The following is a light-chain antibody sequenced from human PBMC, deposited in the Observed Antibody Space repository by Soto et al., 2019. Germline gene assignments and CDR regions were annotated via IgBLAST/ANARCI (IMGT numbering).Light chain of an antibody. CDR2: EVT. J-gene: IGLJ1*01. CDR3: SSYGGSNNFV. V-gene: IGLV2-8*01. Sequence: QSVLTQPPSASGSPGRSVTISCTGTSSDVGRYNHVSWYQQHPGKAPRLMIFEVTKRPSGVPDRFSGSKSGNTASLTDSGLRAEDEADYYCSSYGGSNNFVFGSGTKLTVL. CDR1: SSDVGRYNH.